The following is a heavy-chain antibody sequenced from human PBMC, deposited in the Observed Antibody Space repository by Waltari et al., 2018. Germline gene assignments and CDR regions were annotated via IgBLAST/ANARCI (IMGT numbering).Heavy chain of an antibody. J-gene: IGHJ2*01. D-gene: IGHD4-17*01. Sequence: QMQLVQSGPEVKKPGTSVKVSCKASGFTFTSSAVQWVRQARGQRLEWIGWLVVGSGNTNYAQKFQERVTITRDMSTSTAYMELSSLRSEDTAVYYCAAGAYGDYDWYFDLWGRGTLVTVSS. CDR2: LVVGSGNT. V-gene: IGHV1-58*01. CDR3: AAGAYGDYDWYFDL. CDR1: GFTFTSSA.